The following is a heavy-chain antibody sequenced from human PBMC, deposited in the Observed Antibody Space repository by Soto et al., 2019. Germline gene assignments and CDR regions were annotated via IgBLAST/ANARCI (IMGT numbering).Heavy chain of an antibody. CDR3: AGEAPGTSSFDY. Sequence: QVQLQESGPGLVKPSGTLSLTCAVSGGSISSSNWWSWVRQPPGKGLEWIGEIYHSGSTNYNPSLKRRVSISGAKSKNPFDLKLSAVPAADTAVYDCAGEAPGTSSFDYWGQGTLVTVSS. CDR1: GGSISSSNW. D-gene: IGHD6-13*01. CDR2: IYHSGST. J-gene: IGHJ4*02. V-gene: IGHV4-4*02.